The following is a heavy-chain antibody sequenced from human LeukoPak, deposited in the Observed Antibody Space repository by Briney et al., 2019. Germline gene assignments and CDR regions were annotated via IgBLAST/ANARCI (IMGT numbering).Heavy chain of an antibody. D-gene: IGHD4-11*01. CDR1: GFIFNHHA. CDR3: AKDAQRGFDYSNSLEY. Sequence: GESLRLSCAASGFIFNHHAMHWVRQAPGKGLQWVAVIWSDKSNRFYADSVRGRFTISRDDSRKTVSLQMERLTAEDTAIYYCAKDAQRGFDYSNSLEYWGQGALVTVAS. V-gene: IGHV3-33*06. J-gene: IGHJ4*02. CDR2: IWSDKSNR.